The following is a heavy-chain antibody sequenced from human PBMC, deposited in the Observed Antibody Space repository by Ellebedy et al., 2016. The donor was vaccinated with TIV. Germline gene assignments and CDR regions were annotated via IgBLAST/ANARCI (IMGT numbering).Heavy chain of an antibody. CDR2: ISASGGST. Sequence: GESLKISCAGSGFTFSSYAMGWVRQAPGKGLEWVSSISASGGSTYYIDSVKGRFTISRDNSKNTLYLQMNSLRAGDTAVYYCTKRLGVSGGQHSDSWGQGTLVTVSS. J-gene: IGHJ4*02. CDR3: TKRLGVSGGQHSDS. D-gene: IGHD1-26*01. V-gene: IGHV3-23*01. CDR1: GFTFSSYA.